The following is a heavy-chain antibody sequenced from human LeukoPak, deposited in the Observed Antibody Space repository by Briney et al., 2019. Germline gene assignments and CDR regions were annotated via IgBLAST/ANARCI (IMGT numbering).Heavy chain of an antibody. Sequence: GGSRRLSCAASGFTFSSYAMHWVRQAPGKGLEWVAVISYDGSNKYYADSVKGRFTISRDNSKNTLYLQMNSLRAEDTAVYYCATDGRYSGSYYLDWGQGTLVTVSS. V-gene: IGHV3-30*04. D-gene: IGHD1-26*01. CDR2: ISYDGSNK. CDR1: GFTFSSYA. J-gene: IGHJ4*02. CDR3: ATDGRYSGSYYLD.